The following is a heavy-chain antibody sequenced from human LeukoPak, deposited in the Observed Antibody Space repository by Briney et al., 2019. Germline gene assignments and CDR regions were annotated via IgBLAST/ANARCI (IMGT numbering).Heavy chain of an antibody. J-gene: IGHJ4*02. Sequence: SETLSLTCTVSGGSISSSSYYWGWIRQPPGKGLEWIGSIYYSGSTYYNPSLKSRVTISVDTSKNQFSLKLSSVTAADTAVYYCAGGHSLAYWGQGTLVTVSS. CDR1: GGSISSSSYY. CDR3: AGGHSLAY. V-gene: IGHV4-39*07. D-gene: IGHD2-15*01. CDR2: IYYSGST.